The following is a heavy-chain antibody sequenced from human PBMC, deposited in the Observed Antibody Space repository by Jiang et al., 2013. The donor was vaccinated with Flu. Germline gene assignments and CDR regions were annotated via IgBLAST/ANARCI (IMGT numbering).Heavy chain of an antibody. V-gene: IGHV4-34*01. J-gene: IGHJ5*02. D-gene: IGHD1-26*01. CDR2: INHIGST. Sequence: KPSETLSLTCAVLGDSVSDNFWSWFRQSPGKGLEWIGEINHIGSTNYNPSLTGRVTISLDTSENQFSLKLSSTTAADTAMYYCARGRPSHWYTGWFDPWGQGTLVTVSS. CDR3: ARGRPSHWYTGWFDP. CDR1: GDSVSDNF.